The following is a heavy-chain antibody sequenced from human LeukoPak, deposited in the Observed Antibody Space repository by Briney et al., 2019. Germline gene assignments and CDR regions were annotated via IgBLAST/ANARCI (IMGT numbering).Heavy chain of an antibody. V-gene: IGHV4-59*01. D-gene: IGHD6-19*01. CDR1: GGSISSYY. CDR3: ATGYSSGWYAIDY. CDR2: IYYSGST. Sequence: SETLSLTCTVSGGSISSYYWSWIRQPPGKGLEWIGYIYYSGSTNYNPSLKSRVTISVDTSKNQSSLKLSSVTAADTAVYYCATGYSSGWYAIDYWGQGTLVTVSS. J-gene: IGHJ4*02.